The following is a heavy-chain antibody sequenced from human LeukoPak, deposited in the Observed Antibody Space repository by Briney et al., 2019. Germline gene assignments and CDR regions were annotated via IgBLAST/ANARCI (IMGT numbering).Heavy chain of an antibody. J-gene: IGHJ6*03. V-gene: IGHV1-69*05. CDR3: ARAQASPYYYYMDV. CDR2: IIPIFGTA. Sequence: SVKVSCKASGGTFGSYAISWVRQAPGQGLEWMGGIIPIFGTANYAQKFQGRVTITTDESTSTAYMELSSPRSEDTAVYYCARAQASPYYYYMDVWGKGTTVTVSS. CDR1: GGTFGSYA.